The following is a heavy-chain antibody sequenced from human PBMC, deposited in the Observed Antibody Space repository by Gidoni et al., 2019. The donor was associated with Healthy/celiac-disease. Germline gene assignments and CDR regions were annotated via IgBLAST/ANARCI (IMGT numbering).Heavy chain of an antibody. Sequence: QAQLVQSGAEVKKPGSSVKVSCQASGGTFSSHAISWVRQAPGRGLAWMGGIIPIFGTANYAQKFQGRGTITADESTGTAYMELSSLKSEDTAVYYCARADSSVAASYYYYYGMDVCGQGTTVTVSS. CDR2: IIPIFGTA. D-gene: IGHD2-15*01. J-gene: IGHJ6*02. V-gene: IGHV1-69*01. CDR1: GGTFSSHA. CDR3: ARADSSVAASYYYYYGMDV.